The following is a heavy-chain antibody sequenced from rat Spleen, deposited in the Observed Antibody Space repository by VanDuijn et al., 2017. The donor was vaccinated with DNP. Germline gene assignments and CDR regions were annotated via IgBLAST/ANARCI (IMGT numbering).Heavy chain of an antibody. CDR3: AIQLGVFDY. CDR1: GFTFSDYN. J-gene: IGHJ2*01. V-gene: IGHV5-7*01. CDR2: IIYDGRST. D-gene: IGHD5-1*01. Sequence: EVQLVESGGGLVQPGRSLKLSCAASGFTFSDYNLAWVRQAPEKGLEWVATIIYDGRSTYYGDSVKGRFTISRENAKSILYLQMDSLRSEDSATYYCAIQLGVFDYWGQGVMVTVSS.